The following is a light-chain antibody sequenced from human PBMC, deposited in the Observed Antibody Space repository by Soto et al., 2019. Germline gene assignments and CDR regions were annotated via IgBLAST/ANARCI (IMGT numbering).Light chain of an antibody. V-gene: IGLV2-14*01. CDR2: EVS. J-gene: IGLJ1*01. CDR1: SSDVVGYNY. CDR3: SSYTSSSTYV. Sequence: QSALTQPASVSGSPGQSITISCTGTSSDVVGYNYVSWYQQHPGKAPKLMIYEVSNRPSGVSNRFSGSKSGNTASLTISGLQAEDEADYYCSSYTSSSTYVFGTGTKVTVL.